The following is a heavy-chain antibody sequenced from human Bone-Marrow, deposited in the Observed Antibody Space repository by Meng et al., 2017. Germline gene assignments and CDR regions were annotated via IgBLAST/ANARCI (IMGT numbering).Heavy chain of an antibody. V-gene: IGHV1-18*01. Sequence: ASVKVSCKASGYTFTSYGISWVRQAPGQGLEWMGWISPYNGNTNYAQKLQGRVTMTTDTSTSTAYMELRSLRSDDTAVYYCARVQQSAAIFFYYYYGMDVWGQGTTVTVSS. J-gene: IGHJ6*02. D-gene: IGHD2-2*01. CDR1: GYTFTSYG. CDR2: ISPYNGNT. CDR3: ARVQQSAAIFFYYYYGMDV.